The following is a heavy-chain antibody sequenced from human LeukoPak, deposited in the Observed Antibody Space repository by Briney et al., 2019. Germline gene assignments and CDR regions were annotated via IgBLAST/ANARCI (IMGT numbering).Heavy chain of an antibody. V-gene: IGHV3-21*01. CDR1: GFTFSSYS. D-gene: IGHD3-10*01. CDR3: ARGGSLYYYYYMDV. Sequence: PGGSLRFSCAASGFTFSSYSMNWVRQAPGKGLEWVSSISSSSSYIYYADSVKGRFTISRDNAKNSLYLQMNSLRAEDTAVYYCARGGSLYYYYYMDVWGKGTTVTVSS. CDR2: ISSSSSYI. J-gene: IGHJ6*03.